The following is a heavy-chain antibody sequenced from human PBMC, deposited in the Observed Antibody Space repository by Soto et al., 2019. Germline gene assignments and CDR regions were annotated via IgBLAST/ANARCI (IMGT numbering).Heavy chain of an antibody. V-gene: IGHV1-69*06. CDR1: GGTFSSYA. J-gene: IGHJ5*02. Sequence: QVQLVQSGAEVKKPGSSVKVSCKASGGTFSSYAISWVRQAPGQGLEWMGGIIPIFGTANYAQKFQGRVTITRDKSTGTAYMELSSLRSEDTAVYYCARDCREWLRVENNWFDPWGQGTLVTVSS. CDR3: ARDCREWLRVENNWFDP. CDR2: IIPIFGTA. D-gene: IGHD5-12*01.